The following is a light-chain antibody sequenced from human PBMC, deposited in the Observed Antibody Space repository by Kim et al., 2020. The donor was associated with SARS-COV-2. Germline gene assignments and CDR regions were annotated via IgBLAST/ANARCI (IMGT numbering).Light chain of an antibody. V-gene: IGLV4-69*01. CDR2: LNSDGSH. J-gene: IGLJ2*01. Sequence: SVKRTCTLSSGHSNYAIAWHQQQPEKGPRYLMKLNSDGSHSKGDGIPDRFSGSSSGAERYLTISSLQSEDEADYYCQTWGTGIVVFGGGTQLTVL. CDR1: SGHSNYA. CDR3: QTWGTGIVV.